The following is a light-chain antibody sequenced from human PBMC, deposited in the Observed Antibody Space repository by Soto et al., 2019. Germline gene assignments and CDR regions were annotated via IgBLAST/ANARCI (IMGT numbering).Light chain of an antibody. CDR3: QKYDSAPRT. Sequence: DVRMSQSPSALSASVGDTVTITCRASQGINNYLAWYQQKPGKPPVLLIYTSSTLKPGVPSRFSGSGAGTEFTLTISSLQPEDFATYYCQKYDSAPRTFGQGTKVDIK. J-gene: IGKJ1*01. CDR1: QGINNY. V-gene: IGKV1-27*01. CDR2: TSS.